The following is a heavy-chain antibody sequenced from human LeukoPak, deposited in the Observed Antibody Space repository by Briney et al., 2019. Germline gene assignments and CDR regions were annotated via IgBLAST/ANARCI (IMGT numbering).Heavy chain of an antibody. Sequence: ASVKVSCKASGYTFTSYGITWVRQAPGQGLDWMGWISAYNGNTNYAQKLQGRVTMTTDTSTSTAYMELRSLRSDDTAVYYCARDSVVVPAAVYYYYMDVWGKGTTVTVSS. CDR1: GYTFTSYG. CDR3: ARDSVVVPAAVYYYYMDV. V-gene: IGHV1-18*01. D-gene: IGHD2-2*01. J-gene: IGHJ6*03. CDR2: ISAYNGNT.